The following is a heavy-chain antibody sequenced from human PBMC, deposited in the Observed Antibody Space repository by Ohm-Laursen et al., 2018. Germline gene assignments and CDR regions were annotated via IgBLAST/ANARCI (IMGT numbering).Heavy chain of an antibody. Sequence: ASVKVSCKTSGYTFTSYGISWVRQAPGQGLEWMGWISAYNGNTNYARKLQGRVTMTTDTSTSTAYMELRSLRSDDTAVHYCASKAAADYYYGMDVWGQGTTVTVSS. J-gene: IGHJ6*02. CDR3: ASKAAADYYYGMDV. D-gene: IGHD6-13*01. V-gene: IGHV1-18*01. CDR2: ISAYNGNT. CDR1: GYTFTSYG.